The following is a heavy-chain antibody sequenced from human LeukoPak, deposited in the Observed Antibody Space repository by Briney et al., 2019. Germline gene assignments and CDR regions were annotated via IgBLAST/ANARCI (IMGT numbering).Heavy chain of an antibody. CDR2: IYYSGST. CDR1: GGSISSYY. CDR3: ARAYSGSYFDY. Sequence: SETVSLTCTVSGGSISSYYWSWIRQPPGKGLEWIGYIYYSGSTNYNPSLKSRVTISVDTSKNQFSLKLSSVTAADTAVYYCARAYSGSYFDYWGQGTLVTVSS. D-gene: IGHD1-26*01. J-gene: IGHJ4*02. V-gene: IGHV4-59*01.